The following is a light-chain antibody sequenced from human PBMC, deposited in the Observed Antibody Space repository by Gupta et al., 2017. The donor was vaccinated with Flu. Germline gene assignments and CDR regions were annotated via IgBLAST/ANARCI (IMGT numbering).Light chain of an antibody. CDR1: SLTNYY. Sequence: SSELTQDPAVSVALGRTVRITCQGDSLTNYYANWYQQKPGQAPILVIYNKNNRPSGIPDRFSGSNSGDTASLTITGAQAEDEADYYCSSQDSSGNPLVVFGGGTKVTVL. CDR2: NKN. V-gene: IGLV3-19*01. CDR3: SSQDSSGNPLVV. J-gene: IGLJ2*01.